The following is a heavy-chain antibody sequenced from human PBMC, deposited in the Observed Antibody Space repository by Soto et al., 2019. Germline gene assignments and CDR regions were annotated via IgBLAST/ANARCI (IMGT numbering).Heavy chain of an antibody. CDR1: GGSISSYY. CDR3: ARLEGLATISYYFDF. J-gene: IGHJ4*02. Sequence: SETLSLTCTVSGGSISSYYWSWIRQPPGKGLKWIGYIYYSGSTNYNPSLKSRVTISVDTSKSQFSLKLSSVTAADSAVYFCARLEGLATISYYFDFWGQGTLVTVSS. D-gene: IGHD3-9*01. V-gene: IGHV4-59*08. CDR2: IYYSGST.